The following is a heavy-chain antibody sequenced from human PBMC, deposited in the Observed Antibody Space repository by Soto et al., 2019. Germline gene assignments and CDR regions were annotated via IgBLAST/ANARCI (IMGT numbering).Heavy chain of an antibody. CDR2: ISYDGSNK. CDR1: GFTFRSYG. D-gene: IGHD1-26*01. CDR3: ARLLREGILRATTPLGY. Sequence: QVQLVESGGGVVQPGGSLRVTCAASGFTFRSYGMHWFRRAPGKGLEWVAAISYDGSNKNYEDSVKGRFTVSRDNSENTLSLEMNSLTTEDTAIYYCARLLREGILRATTPLGYWGQGTRVTVSS. V-gene: IGHV3-30*03. J-gene: IGHJ4*02.